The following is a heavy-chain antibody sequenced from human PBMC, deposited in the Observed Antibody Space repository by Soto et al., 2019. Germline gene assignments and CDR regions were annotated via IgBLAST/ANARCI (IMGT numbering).Heavy chain of an antibody. CDR2: INHSGST. D-gene: IGHD3-10*01. Sequence: SETLSLTCAVYGGSFSGYYWSWIRQPPGKGLEWIGEINHSGSTNYNPSLKSRVTISVDTSKNQFSLKLSSVTAADTAVYYCARDRGVRGVSNWFDPWGQGTLVTVSS. V-gene: IGHV4-34*01. CDR3: ARDRGVRGVSNWFDP. CDR1: GGSFSGYY. J-gene: IGHJ5*02.